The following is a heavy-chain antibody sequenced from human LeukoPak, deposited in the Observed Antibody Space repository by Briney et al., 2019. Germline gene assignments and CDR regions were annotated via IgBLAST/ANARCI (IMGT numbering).Heavy chain of an antibody. V-gene: IGHV1-3*01. D-gene: IGHD6-19*01. CDR2: INAGNGNT. CDR3: ARDRAVAALDY. CDR1: GYTFTSYA. J-gene: IGHJ4*02. Sequence: GASVKVSCKASGYTFTSYAMHWVRQAPGQRLEWMGWINAGNGNTKYSQKFQGRVTITADESTSTAYMELSSLRSEDTAVYYCARDRAVAALDYWGQGTLVTVSS.